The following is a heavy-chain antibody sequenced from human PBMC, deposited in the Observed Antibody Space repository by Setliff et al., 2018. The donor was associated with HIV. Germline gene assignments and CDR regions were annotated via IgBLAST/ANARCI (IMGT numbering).Heavy chain of an antibody. Sequence: ASVKVSCKASGYTISSYYIHWVRQPPGQGLEWMGGFDPEKGETFYAQKFQDRVTMTEDTSTDTTHMEVRGLRSEDTAIYYCATFYKLTGTTSFDFWGQGTLVTVSS. CDR2: FDPEKGET. D-gene: IGHD1-7*01. CDR3: ATFYKLTGTTSFDF. V-gene: IGHV1-24*01. CDR1: GYTISSYY. J-gene: IGHJ4*02.